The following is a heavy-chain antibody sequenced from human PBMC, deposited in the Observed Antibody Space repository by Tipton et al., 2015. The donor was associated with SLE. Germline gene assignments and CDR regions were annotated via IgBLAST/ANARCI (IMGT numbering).Heavy chain of an antibody. CDR3: ARGATVTRFDY. V-gene: IGHV4-61*09. D-gene: IGHD4-17*01. CDR2: IQASGST. Sequence: TLSLTCSVSGDSIPSVSYYWTWIRQPAGKGLEWIGHIQASGSTNYNPSLKSRVTLSIDTSKNQFSLKLSSVTAADTAVYYCARGATVTRFDYWGQGALVTVSS. J-gene: IGHJ4*02. CDR1: GDSIPSVSYY.